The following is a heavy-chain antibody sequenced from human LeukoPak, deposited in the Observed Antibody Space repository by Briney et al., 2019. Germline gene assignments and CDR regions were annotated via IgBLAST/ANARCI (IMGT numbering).Heavy chain of an antibody. CDR2: TYRRST. D-gene: IGHD4-11*01. V-gene: IGHV6-1*01. CDR1: GDSVSRDSVD. CDR3: ARGQYSTFDV. J-gene: IGHJ3*01. Sequence: SQTLSLTCAISGDSVSRDSVDWNWTRQSPSGGLEWLGRTYRRSTYYAVSLRGRITISPDTSNNQFSLHLNSVTPEDTAVYYCARGQYSTFDVWGQGTLVTVSS.